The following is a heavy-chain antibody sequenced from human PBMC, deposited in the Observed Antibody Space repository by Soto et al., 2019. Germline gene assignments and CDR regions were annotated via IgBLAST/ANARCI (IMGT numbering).Heavy chain of an antibody. V-gene: IGHV1-69*04. CDR1: GGTFSSYT. D-gene: IGHD2-15*01. Sequence: SVKVSCKASGGTFSSYTISWVRQAPGQGLEWMGRIIPILGIANYAQKFQGRVTITADKSTSTAYMELSSLRSEDTAVYYCARDMDIVVVVAATNNLPFGIWGQGTMVTVSS. CDR3: ARDMDIVVVVAATNNLPFGI. J-gene: IGHJ3*02. CDR2: IIPILGIA.